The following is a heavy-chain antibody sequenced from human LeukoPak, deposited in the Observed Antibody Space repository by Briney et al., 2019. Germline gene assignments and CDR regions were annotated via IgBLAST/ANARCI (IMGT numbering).Heavy chain of an antibody. Sequence: GGSLRLSCVASGFTFSSYGMNWVRQAPGKGLEWVSAIIDSGVNTFYADSVKGRFTISRDNSNNMLYLQMNSLRAEDTAVYYCAKRVPYSSSSVYFDYWGQGTLVTLSS. D-gene: IGHD6-6*01. V-gene: IGHV3-23*01. CDR1: GFTFSSYG. CDR3: AKRVPYSSSSVYFDY. J-gene: IGHJ4*02. CDR2: IIDSGVNT.